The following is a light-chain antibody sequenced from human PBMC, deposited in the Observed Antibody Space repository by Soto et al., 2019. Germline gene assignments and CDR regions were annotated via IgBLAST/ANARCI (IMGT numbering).Light chain of an antibody. V-gene: IGLV2-14*03. CDR2: DVS. J-gene: IGLJ2*01. CDR1: SSNVGGYHY. CDR3: SSYTNSGTVV. Sequence: QSVLTQPASVSGSPGQSITISCTGTSSNVGGYHYVSWYHQHPGKAPKLMIYDVSNRPSGVSNRFSGSKSGNTASLTISGLQAEDEADYYCSSYTNSGTVVFGGGTQLTVL.